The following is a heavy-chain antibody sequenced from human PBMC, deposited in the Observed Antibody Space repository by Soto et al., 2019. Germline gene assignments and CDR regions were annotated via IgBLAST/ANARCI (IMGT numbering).Heavy chain of an antibody. CDR1: NGSLSGYY. CDR3: ARGLTRAEPWYFGL. CDR2: IAHSGST. Sequence: QAQLQQWGAGLLKPSKTLSLTCAVSNGSLSGYYGTWIRQPPGKGREWIGEIAHSGSTNYSPSLKSRVNMSVDTSKNQFSLKVTSVTAADTAVYYCARGLTRAEPWYFGLWGRGTLVTVSS. J-gene: IGHJ2*01. V-gene: IGHV4-34*01. D-gene: IGHD2-2*01.